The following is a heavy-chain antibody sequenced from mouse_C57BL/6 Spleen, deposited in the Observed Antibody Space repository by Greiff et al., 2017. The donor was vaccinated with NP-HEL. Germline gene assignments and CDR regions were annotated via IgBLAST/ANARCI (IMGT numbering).Heavy chain of an antibody. Sequence: EVQVVESGGGLVKPGGSLKLSCAASGFTFSSYAMSWVRQTPEKRLEWVATISDGGSYTYYPDNVKGRFTISRDNAKNNLYLQMSHLKSEDTAMYYCARDQGDGTTGFAYWGQGTLVTVSA. J-gene: IGHJ3*01. D-gene: IGHD1-1*01. CDR3: ARDQGDGTTGFAY. CDR2: ISDGGSYT. V-gene: IGHV5-4*01. CDR1: GFTFSSYA.